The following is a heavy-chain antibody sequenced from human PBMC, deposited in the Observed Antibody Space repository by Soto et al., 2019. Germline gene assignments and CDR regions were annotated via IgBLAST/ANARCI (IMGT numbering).Heavy chain of an antibody. D-gene: IGHD3-3*01. Sequence: GGSLRLSCAASGFTFSSYAMHWVRQAPGKGLEWVAVISYDGSNKYYADSVKGRFTISRDNSKNTLYLQMNSLRAEDTAVYYCARDDYDFWSGYYYYYYGTDVWGQGTTVTVS. CDR1: GFTFSSYA. V-gene: IGHV3-30-3*01. CDR2: ISYDGSNK. CDR3: ARDDYDFWSGYYYYYYGTDV. J-gene: IGHJ6*02.